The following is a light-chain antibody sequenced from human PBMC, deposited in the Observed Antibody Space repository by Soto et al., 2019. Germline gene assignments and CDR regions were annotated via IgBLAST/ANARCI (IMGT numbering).Light chain of an antibody. CDR3: ATWDGSLPGEV. Sequence: QSVLTQSPSVSAAPGQQVTISCSGSSSNIGNNYVSWYQQLPGTAPKLLIYDNNKRPSGIPDRFSGSKSGTSGTLDITGLQTGDEADYYCATWDGSLPGEVFGGVTKGTVL. CDR2: DNN. V-gene: IGLV1-51*01. J-gene: IGLJ2*01. CDR1: SSNIGNNY.